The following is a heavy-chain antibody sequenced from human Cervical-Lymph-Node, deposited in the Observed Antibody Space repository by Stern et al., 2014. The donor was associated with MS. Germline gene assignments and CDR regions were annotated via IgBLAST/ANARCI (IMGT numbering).Heavy chain of an antibody. Sequence: VQLLESGAEVKKPGASVKVSCKASGNTLTRYYMHWVRQAPGQGLEWVSVINPRDATTNYAQKLRGRVTMTRDTSTSTVYMELTSLRSEDTGVYYCVREGESLKNFDYWGQGTLVTVSS. CDR3: VREGESLKNFDY. V-gene: IGHV1-46*01. J-gene: IGHJ4*02. D-gene: IGHD4/OR15-4a*01. CDR2: INPRDATT. CDR1: GNTLTRYY.